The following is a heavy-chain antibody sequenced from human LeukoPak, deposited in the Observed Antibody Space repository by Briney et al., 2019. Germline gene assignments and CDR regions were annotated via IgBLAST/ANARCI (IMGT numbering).Heavy chain of an antibody. V-gene: IGHV3-74*01. CDR3: ARELPREVTLDY. J-gene: IGHJ4*02. CDR1: GFTLSSYE. CDR2: ISADGSRA. Sequence: PGGSLRLSCAASGFTLSSYEMHWVRQAPGKGLVWVSRISADGSRAGYAASVKGRFTISRDNAKNTLYLQINSRRAEDTAIYYCARELPREVTLDYWGQGTLVTVSS. D-gene: IGHD2-21*02.